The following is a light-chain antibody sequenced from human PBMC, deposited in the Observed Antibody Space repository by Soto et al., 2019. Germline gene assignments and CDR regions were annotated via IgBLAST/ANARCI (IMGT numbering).Light chain of an antibody. Sequence: QSVLTQPPSASGSPGQSVTISCTGTSSDIGGYKYVSWYQQKSGKAPKLIIYAVNERPSGGPDRFSGSKSDNTASLTVSGLRAEDEADYYYSAYAGLNNVLFGGETK. V-gene: IGLV2-8*01. CDR1: SSDIGGYKY. CDR2: AVN. J-gene: IGLJ2*01. CDR3: SAYAGLNNVL.